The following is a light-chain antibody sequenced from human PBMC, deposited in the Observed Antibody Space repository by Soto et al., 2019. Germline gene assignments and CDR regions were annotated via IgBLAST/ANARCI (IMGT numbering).Light chain of an antibody. Sequence: DVQMTQSPSTLSASEGERVTITCRASQSVSTLLAWYQQRPGKAPKLLIYDVSSLQSGVPSRFSGSGSGTEFTLTISSLQPDDFATYYCQHYNSYSEAFGQGTKVDIK. CDR2: DVS. CDR3: QHYNSYSEA. J-gene: IGKJ1*01. V-gene: IGKV1-5*01. CDR1: QSVSTL.